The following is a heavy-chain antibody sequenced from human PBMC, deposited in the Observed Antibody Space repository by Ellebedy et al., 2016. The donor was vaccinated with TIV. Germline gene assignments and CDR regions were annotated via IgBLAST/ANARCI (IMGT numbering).Heavy chain of an antibody. Sequence: SETLSLTXTVSGGSISSYYWSWIRQPPGKGLEWIGYIYYSGSTNYNPSLKSRVTISVDTSKNQFSLKLSSVTAADTAVYYCARTRLGYSGYDFDYWGQGTLFTLSS. CDR2: IYYSGST. CDR1: GGSISSYY. J-gene: IGHJ4*02. CDR3: ARTRLGYSGYDFDY. D-gene: IGHD5-12*01. V-gene: IGHV4-59*01.